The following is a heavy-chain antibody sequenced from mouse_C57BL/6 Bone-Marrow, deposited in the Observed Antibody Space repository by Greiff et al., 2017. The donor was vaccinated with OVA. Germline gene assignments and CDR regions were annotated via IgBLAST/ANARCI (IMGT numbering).Heavy chain of an antibody. Sequence: QVQLQQPGAELVRPGSSVKLSCKASGYTFTSYWMHWVKQRPIQGLEWIGNIDPSDSETHYNQKFKDKATLTVDKSSSTAYMQLSSLTSEDSAVYYCARCYYGSPYYFDYWGQGTTLTVSS. D-gene: IGHD1-1*01. CDR3: ARCYYGSPYYFDY. V-gene: IGHV1-52*01. CDR1: GYTFTSYW. CDR2: IDPSDSET. J-gene: IGHJ2*01.